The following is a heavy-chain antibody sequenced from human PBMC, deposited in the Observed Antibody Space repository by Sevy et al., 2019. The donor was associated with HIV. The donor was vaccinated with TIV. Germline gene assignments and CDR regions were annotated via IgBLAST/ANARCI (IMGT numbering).Heavy chain of an antibody. CDR3: ARDRGSGKNIFFDD. CDR1: GFTFSSYA. D-gene: IGHD3-10*01. Sequence: GGSLRLSCAASGFTFSSYAMHWVRQAPGKGLEWVAVISYDGSNKYYADSVKGRFTISRDNSKNTLYLQMNSLRTEDMAVYYCARDRGSGKNIFFDDWGQGTLVTVSS. J-gene: IGHJ4*02. CDR2: ISYDGSNK. V-gene: IGHV3-30-3*01.